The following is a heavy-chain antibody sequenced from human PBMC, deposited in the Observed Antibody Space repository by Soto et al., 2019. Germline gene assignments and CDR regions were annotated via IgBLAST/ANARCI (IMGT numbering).Heavy chain of an antibody. J-gene: IGHJ4*02. CDR2: VRNKANSYTT. CDR3: ARARVVDY. D-gene: IGHD3-3*01. CDR1: GFTFSDQY. V-gene: IGHV3-72*01. Sequence: GGSLRLSCAASGFTFSDQYMDWVRQAPGKGLEWVGRVRNKANSYTTEYAASVKGRFTISRDDSRNSLYLQMNSLRAEDTAVYYCARARVVDYWGQGTLVTVSS.